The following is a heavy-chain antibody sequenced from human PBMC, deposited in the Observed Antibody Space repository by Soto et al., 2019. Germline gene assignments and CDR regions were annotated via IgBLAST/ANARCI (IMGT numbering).Heavy chain of an antibody. CDR1: GYTLSELS. V-gene: IGHV1-24*01. CDR2: FDRENGTA. Sequence: ASVKVSCKVIGYTLSELSLHWVRQAPGKGLEWMGGFDRENGTANYAQKFQGRVTITADESTSTAYMELSSLRSEDTAVYYCARDRFGECYWGQGTLVTVSS. CDR3: ARDRFGECY. J-gene: IGHJ4*02. D-gene: IGHD3-10*01.